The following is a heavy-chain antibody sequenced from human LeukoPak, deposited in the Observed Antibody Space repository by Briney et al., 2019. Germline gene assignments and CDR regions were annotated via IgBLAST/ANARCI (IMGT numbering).Heavy chain of an antibody. CDR1: AITFSTYA. V-gene: IGHV3-23*01. CDR3: VGYYGSGSYYNPGVYYFDY. CDR2: ISGGAGST. D-gene: IGHD3-10*01. J-gene: IGHJ4*02. Sequence: GGSLRLSCAASAITFSTYAMSWVRQAPGKGLECVSVISGGAGSTYYADSVKGRFTISRDNSKNTLYLQMNSLRAEDTAVYYCVGYYGSGSYYNPGVYYFDYWGQGTLVTVSS.